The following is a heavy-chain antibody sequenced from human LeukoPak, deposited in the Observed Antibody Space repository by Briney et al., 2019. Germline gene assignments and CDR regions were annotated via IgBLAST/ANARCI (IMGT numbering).Heavy chain of an antibody. CDR1: GGTFSSYA. CDR3: ARGIAVAGSNWFDP. Sequence: ASVKVSCKASGGTFSSYAISWVRQAPGQGLEWMGGIIPILGTANYAQKFQGRVTITAGESTSTAYMELSSLRSEDTAVYYCARGIAVAGSNWFDPWGQGTLVTVSS. CDR2: IIPILGTA. J-gene: IGHJ5*02. V-gene: IGHV1-69*01. D-gene: IGHD6-19*01.